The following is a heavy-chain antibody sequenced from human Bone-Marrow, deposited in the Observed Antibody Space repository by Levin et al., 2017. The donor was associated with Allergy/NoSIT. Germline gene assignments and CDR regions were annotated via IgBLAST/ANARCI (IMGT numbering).Heavy chain of an antibody. CDR3: AREIAVAGAPFAFDI. D-gene: IGHD6-19*01. Sequence: GESLKISCAASGFTFSSYSMNWVRQAPGKGLEWVSSISSSSSYIYYADSVKGRFTISRDNAKNSLYLQMNSLRAEDTAVYYCAREIAVAGAPFAFDIWGQGTMVTVSS. J-gene: IGHJ3*02. V-gene: IGHV3-21*01. CDR1: GFTFSSYS. CDR2: ISSSSSYI.